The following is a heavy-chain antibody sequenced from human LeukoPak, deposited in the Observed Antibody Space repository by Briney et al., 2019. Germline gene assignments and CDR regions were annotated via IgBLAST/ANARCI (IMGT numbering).Heavy chain of an antibody. V-gene: IGHV3-23*01. CDR1: GFTFSSYA. CDR3: ATWDYYDSSAFDY. Sequence: GGSLRLSCAASGFTFSSYAMSWVRQAPGKGRGWVSAISGSGGSTYYADSVKGRFTISRDNSKNTLYLQMNSLRAEDTAVYYCATWDYYDSSAFDYWGQGTLVTVSS. D-gene: IGHD3-22*01. J-gene: IGHJ4*02. CDR2: ISGSGGST.